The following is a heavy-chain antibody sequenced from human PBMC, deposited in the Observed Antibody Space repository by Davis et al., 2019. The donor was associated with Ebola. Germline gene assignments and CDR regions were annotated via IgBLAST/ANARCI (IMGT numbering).Heavy chain of an antibody. CDR2: IYHSGST. CDR1: GYSISSGYY. Sequence: PSETLSLTCTVSGYSISSGYYWGWIRQPPGKGLEWLGSIYHSGSTYYNPSLKSRVTISVDTSKNQFSRKLSSVTAADTAVYYCASIRSWNDYWGQGTLVTVSS. D-gene: IGHD6-13*01. J-gene: IGHJ4*02. CDR3: ASIRSWNDY. V-gene: IGHV4-38-2*02.